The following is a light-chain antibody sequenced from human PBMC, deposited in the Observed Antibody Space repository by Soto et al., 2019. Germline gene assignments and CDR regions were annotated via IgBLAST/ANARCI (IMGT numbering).Light chain of an antibody. V-gene: IGKV2-30*01. Sequence: DVVMTQSPLSLPVTLGQPASISCRSSQSLVYSDGNTYLNWFQQRPGQSPRRLIYKVSTRDSGVPDRFSGNGSATDFTLKISRVEADDVGLHYCMQGTQFRTFGQGTKVDIK. CDR3: MQGTQFRT. CDR1: QSLVYSDGNTY. CDR2: KVS. J-gene: IGKJ1*01.